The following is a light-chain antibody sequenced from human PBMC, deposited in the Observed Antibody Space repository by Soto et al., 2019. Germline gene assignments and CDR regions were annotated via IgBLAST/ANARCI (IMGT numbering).Light chain of an antibody. CDR2: VVS. CDR1: SSDVGAYDY. CDR3: SLYTSSDTPYV. V-gene: IGLV2-14*01. Sequence: QSALTQPASVSGSPGQSITISCTGTSSDVGAYDYVSWFQQLPDKAPKLIISVVSNRPSGVSNRFSGSESGNTASLTISGLQAEDEADYYCSLYTSSDTPYVFGTGTKVTVL. J-gene: IGLJ1*01.